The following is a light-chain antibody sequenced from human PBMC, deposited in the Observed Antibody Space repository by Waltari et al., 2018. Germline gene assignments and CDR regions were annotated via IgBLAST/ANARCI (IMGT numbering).Light chain of an antibody. CDR2: DAS. J-gene: IGKJ2*01. CDR1: QDISKW. Sequence: DIQMTQSPSSLSASVGDRVTITCQASQDISKWLNWYQHKPGKAPKLLIYDASNLQTGVPSRFSGSGSGTSFTFTITALQPEDVATYYCQQYDSLPYIFGQGTKLEIK. CDR3: QQYDSLPYI. V-gene: IGKV1-33*01.